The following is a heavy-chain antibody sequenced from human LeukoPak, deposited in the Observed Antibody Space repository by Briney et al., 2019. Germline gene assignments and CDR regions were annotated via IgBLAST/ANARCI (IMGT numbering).Heavy chain of an antibody. D-gene: IGHD1-14*01. CDR2: INHSGST. CDR1: GGSFSGYY. CDR3: ARAQAEPFDY. Sequence: SETLSLTCAVYGGSFSGYYWSWIRQPPPHGLQWIGEINHSGSTNYNPSLKSRVTISVDTSKNQFSLKLGSVTAADTAVYYCARAQAEPFDYWGQGTLVTVSS. V-gene: IGHV4-34*01. J-gene: IGHJ4*02.